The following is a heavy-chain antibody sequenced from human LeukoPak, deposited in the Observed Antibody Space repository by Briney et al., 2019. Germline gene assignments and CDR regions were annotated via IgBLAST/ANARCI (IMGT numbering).Heavy chain of an antibody. CDR1: GVSISSYY. V-gene: IGHV4-59*01. D-gene: IGHD3-22*01. Sequence: SETLSLTCTVSGVSISSYYWSWIRQPPGKGLEWIGYIYYSGSTNYNPSLKSRVTISVDTSKNQFSLKLSSVTAADTAVYYCAGSGYYYDSSGYPPDYWGQGTLVTVSS. J-gene: IGHJ4*02. CDR2: IYYSGST. CDR3: AGSGYYYDSSGYPPDY.